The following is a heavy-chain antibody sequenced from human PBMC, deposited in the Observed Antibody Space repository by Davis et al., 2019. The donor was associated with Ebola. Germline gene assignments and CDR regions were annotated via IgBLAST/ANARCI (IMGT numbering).Heavy chain of an antibody. CDR2: IYYSGST. Sequence: SETLPLTCTVSGGSISSYHWSWIRQPPGKGLEWIGYIYYSGSTNYNPSLKSRVTISVDTSKNQFSLKLSSVTAADTAVYYCARVAYYYDSSGYNRGAFDIWGQGTMVTVSS. J-gene: IGHJ3*02. CDR1: GGSISSYH. D-gene: IGHD3-22*01. CDR3: ARVAYYYDSSGYNRGAFDI. V-gene: IGHV4-59*01.